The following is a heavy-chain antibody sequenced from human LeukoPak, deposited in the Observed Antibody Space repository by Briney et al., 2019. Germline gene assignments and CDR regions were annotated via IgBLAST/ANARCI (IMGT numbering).Heavy chain of an antibody. CDR1: GFTFSGYW. V-gene: IGHV3-7*05. CDR3: ARGIYDSVGLYFDL. Sequence: GGSLRLSCAASGFTFSGYWMTWVRQTPEKGLERVANIKQDGSVKYYVDSVKGRFTSSRDNAKNSLYLQMNSLRAEDTAVYYCARGIYDSVGLYFDLWGQGTLVTVSS. CDR2: IKQDGSVK. D-gene: IGHD3-16*01. J-gene: IGHJ4*02.